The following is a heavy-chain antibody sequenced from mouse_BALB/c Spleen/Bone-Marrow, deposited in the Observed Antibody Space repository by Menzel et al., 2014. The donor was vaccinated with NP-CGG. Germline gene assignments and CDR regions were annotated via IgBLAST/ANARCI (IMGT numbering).Heavy chain of an antibody. CDR2: IDPYDSET. D-gene: IGHD2-4*01. J-gene: IGHJ3*01. CDR1: GYTFTSYW. V-gene: IGHV1-52*01. Sequence: VQLQQSGAELVRPGATVKLSCEASGYTFTSYWMNWVKQRPEQGLEWIGRIDPYDSETHYNQKFKDKAILTVDKSSSTAYMQLSSLTSEDPAVYYCARGRDYDVFSYWGQGTLVTVSA. CDR3: ARGRDYDVFSY.